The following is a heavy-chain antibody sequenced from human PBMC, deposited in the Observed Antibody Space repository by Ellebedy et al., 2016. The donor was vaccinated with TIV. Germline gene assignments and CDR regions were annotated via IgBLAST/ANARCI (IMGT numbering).Heavy chain of an antibody. J-gene: IGHJ5*02. CDR3: AKLPSGRIARDVGVAWFGP. CDR2: ISGIGVYA. CDR1: GFSFSSYS. D-gene: IGHD6-13*01. Sequence: GESLKISCVVSGFSFSSYSMTWVRQAPGKGLEYVAVISGIGVYAYYADSVKGRFTIFKDESQNTLFLQMNSLRADDTAIYYCAKLPSGRIARDVGVAWFGPWGRGTLVTVSS. V-gene: IGHV3-23*01.